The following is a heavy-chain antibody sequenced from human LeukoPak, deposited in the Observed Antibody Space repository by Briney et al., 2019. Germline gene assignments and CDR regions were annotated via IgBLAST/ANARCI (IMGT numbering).Heavy chain of an antibody. CDR2: MNPNSGNT. Sequence: ASVKVSCKASGYTFTSYDINWVRQATGQRLEWMGWMNPNSGNTGYAKKFQGRVTMTRNTSMSTAYMELSSLRSEDTAVYYCARSVLWFGELYYFDYWGQGTLVTVSS. CDR1: GYTFTSYD. D-gene: IGHD3-10*01. J-gene: IGHJ4*02. V-gene: IGHV1-8*01. CDR3: ARSVLWFGELYYFDY.